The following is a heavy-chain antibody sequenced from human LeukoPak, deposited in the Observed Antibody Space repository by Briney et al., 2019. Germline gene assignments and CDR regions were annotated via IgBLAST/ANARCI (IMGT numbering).Heavy chain of an antibody. V-gene: IGHV3-23*01. CDR1: GFTFSSYA. J-gene: IGHJ4*02. Sequence: GGSLRLSCAASGFTFSSYAMSWVRQAPGKGLEWVSAISGRGGSTYYADSVKGRFTISRDNSKNSLFLQMNSLRAEDTAVYYCARFSGLGSNWGRDYWGQGTLVTVSS. CDR3: ARFSGLGSNWGRDY. D-gene: IGHD7-27*01. CDR2: ISGRGGST.